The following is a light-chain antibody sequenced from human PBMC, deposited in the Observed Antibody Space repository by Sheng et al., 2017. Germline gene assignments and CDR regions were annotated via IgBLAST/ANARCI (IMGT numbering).Light chain of an antibody. CDR1: QSLLHSDGFHY. Sequence: DIVMTQSPLSLPVTPGEPASISCRSSQSLLHSDGFHYLDWYLQKAGQSPQLLIYLGSHRATGVPDRFSGSGSGTAFTLKISRVEAEDVGVYYCMQGLQMPLTFGGGTNVEIK. CDR3: MQGLQMPLT. CDR2: LGS. V-gene: IGKV2-28*01. J-gene: IGKJ4*01.